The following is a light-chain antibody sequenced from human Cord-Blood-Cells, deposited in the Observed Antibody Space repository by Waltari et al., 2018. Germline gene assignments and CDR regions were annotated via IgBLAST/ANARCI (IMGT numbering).Light chain of an antibody. CDR2: SAS. J-gene: IGKJ2*01. CDR1: QGISSY. V-gene: IGKV1-27*01. CDR3: QQYNNWPPYT. Sequence: IQLTQSPSSLSASVGDRVTITCRVSQGISSYLNWYRQKTGKVPKLLIYSASNLKSGVPSRFSGSGSGTDFTLTISSLQSEDFAVYYCQQYNNWPPYTFGQGTKLEIK.